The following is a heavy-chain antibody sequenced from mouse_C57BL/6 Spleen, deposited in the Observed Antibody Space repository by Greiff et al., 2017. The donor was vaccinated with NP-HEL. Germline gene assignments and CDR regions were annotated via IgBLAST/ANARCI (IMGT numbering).Heavy chain of an antibody. CDR3: ARVITTSYFEV. D-gene: IGHD1-1*01. V-gene: IGHV1-63*01. Sequence: VKLMESGAELVRPGTSVKMSCKASGYTFTNYWIGWAKQRPGHGLEWIGDIYPGGGYTNYNEKFKGKATLTADKSSSTAYMQFSSPTSEDSVTYYCARVITTSYFEVWGTGTTVTVSS. CDR1: GYTFTNYW. J-gene: IGHJ1*03. CDR2: IYPGGGYT.